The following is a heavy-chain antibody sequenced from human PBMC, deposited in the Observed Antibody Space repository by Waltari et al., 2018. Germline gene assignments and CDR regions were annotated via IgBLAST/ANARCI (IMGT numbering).Heavy chain of an antibody. CDR3: ARDMFVGYSYGYDH. Sequence: EVQLVESGGGLVQPGGSLRLSCAASGFTFSSYEMNWVRQAPGKGLEWVSYISSSGSTIYYADSVKGRFTISRDNAKNSLYLQMNSLRAEDTAVYYCARDMFVGYSYGYDHWGQGTLVTVSS. CDR2: ISSSGSTI. D-gene: IGHD5-18*01. V-gene: IGHV3-48*03. J-gene: IGHJ5*02. CDR1: GFTFSSYE.